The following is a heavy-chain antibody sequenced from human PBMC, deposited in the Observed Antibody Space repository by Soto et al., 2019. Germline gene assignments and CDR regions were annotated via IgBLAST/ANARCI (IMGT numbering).Heavy chain of an antibody. CDR1: GGSISSSSYY. Sequence: SETLSLTCTVSGGSISSSSYYWGWIRQPPGKGLEWIGSIYYSGSTYYNPSLKSRVTISVDTSKNQFSLKLSLVTAADTAVYYCARLGDAYSGSYLRYYYYGMDVWGQGTTVTVSS. CDR2: IYYSGST. V-gene: IGHV4-39*01. J-gene: IGHJ6*02. CDR3: ARLGDAYSGSYLRYYYYGMDV. D-gene: IGHD1-26*01.